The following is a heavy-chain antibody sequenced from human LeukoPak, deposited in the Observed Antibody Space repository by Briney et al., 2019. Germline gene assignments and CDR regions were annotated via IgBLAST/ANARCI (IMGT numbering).Heavy chain of an antibody. Sequence: SETLSLTCTVSGGSISSHFWTWIRQSPGKGLEWIGYIYYRGNTNYNPSLRSRVTISVDTSKNQFSLKLSSVTAADTAVYYCARERVYDNTYYYMDVWGKGTTVTISS. V-gene: IGHV4-59*11. CDR3: ARERVYDNTYYYMDV. CDR1: GGSISSHF. D-gene: IGHD3-22*01. J-gene: IGHJ6*03. CDR2: IYYRGNT.